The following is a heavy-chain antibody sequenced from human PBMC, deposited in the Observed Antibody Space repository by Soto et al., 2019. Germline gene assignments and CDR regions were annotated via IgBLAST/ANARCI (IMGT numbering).Heavy chain of an antibody. D-gene: IGHD3-16*02. CDR3: ARDSRMITFGGVIVTRDKIDY. CDR2: INSGASTT. J-gene: IGHJ4*02. CDR1: GFTFSSSW. Sequence: GGSLRLSCAASGFTFSSSWMHWVHQAPGKGLVWVSRINSGASTTNYADSVKGRFTISRDNAKNTLYLQMDSLTAEDTAVYYCARDSRMITFGGVIVTRDKIDYWGQGTLVTVSS. V-gene: IGHV3-74*01.